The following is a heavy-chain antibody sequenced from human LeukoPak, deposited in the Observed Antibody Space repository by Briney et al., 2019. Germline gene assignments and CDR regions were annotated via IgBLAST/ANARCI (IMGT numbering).Heavy chain of an antibody. V-gene: IGHV3-66*01. CDR1: GFTVSSNY. J-gene: IGHJ4*02. CDR2: IYSGGST. D-gene: IGHD5-12*01. Sequence: GGSLRLSCAASGFTVSSNYMSWVRQAPGKGLEWVSVIYSGGSTYYADSVKGRFTISRDNSKNTLYLQMNSLRVDDTAMYYCARSPGHSPYDLGYWGQGTLVTVSS. CDR3: ARSPGHSPYDLGY.